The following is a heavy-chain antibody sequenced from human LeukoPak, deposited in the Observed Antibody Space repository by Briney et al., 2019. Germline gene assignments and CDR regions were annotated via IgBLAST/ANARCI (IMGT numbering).Heavy chain of an antibody. CDR1: GYTFTSYG. J-gene: IGHJ4*02. CDR2: ISAYNGNT. D-gene: IGHD5-18*01. V-gene: IGHV1-18*01. Sequence: ASVKVSCKASGYTFTSYGISWVRQAPGQGLEWMGWISAYNGNTNYAQKLQGRVTMTTDTSTSTAHMELRSLRSDDTAVYYCARDRGYSYGARPLGSWGQGTLVTVSS. CDR3: ARDRGYSYGARPLGS.